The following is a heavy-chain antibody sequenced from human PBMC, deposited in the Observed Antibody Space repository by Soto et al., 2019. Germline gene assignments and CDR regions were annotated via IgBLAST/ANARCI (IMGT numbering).Heavy chain of an antibody. CDR3: ARESAAGTIDY. Sequence: QVQLVQSGAEVKKPGASVKVSCKASGYTFTSYGISWVRQAPGQGLELMGWISAYNCNTNHAQNLQRRVTVTTDTSTSTAYMELRSLRSDDTAVYYCARESAAGTIDYWGQGTLVTVSS. D-gene: IGHD6-13*01. J-gene: IGHJ4*02. V-gene: IGHV1-18*01. CDR1: GYTFTSYG. CDR2: ISAYNCNT.